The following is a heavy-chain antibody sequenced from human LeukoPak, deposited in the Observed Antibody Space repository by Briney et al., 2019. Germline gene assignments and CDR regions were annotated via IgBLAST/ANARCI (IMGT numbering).Heavy chain of an antibody. V-gene: IGHV4-39*07. Sequence: SETLSLTCTVSGGSISSSSYYWGWIRQPPGKGLEWIGSIYYSGSTYYNPSLKSRVTISVDTSKNQFSLKLSSVTAADTAVYYCARVGAAAVPASPYYYYYMDVWGKGTTVTVSS. D-gene: IGHD6-13*01. CDR2: IYYSGST. J-gene: IGHJ6*03. CDR3: ARVGAAAVPASPYYYYYMDV. CDR1: GGSISSSSYY.